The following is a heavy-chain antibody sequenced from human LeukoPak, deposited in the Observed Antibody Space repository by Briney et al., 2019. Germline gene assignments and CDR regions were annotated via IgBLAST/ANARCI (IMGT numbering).Heavy chain of an antibody. Sequence: SQTLSLTCTVSGGSISGGSYYWSWIRQPPGKGLEWIGYIYYSGSTNYNPSLKSRVTISVDTSKNQFSLKLSSVTAADTAVYYCARVPPSILWNYGYYGMDVWGQGTTVTVSS. CDR2: IYYSGST. CDR3: ARVPPSILWNYGYYGMDV. V-gene: IGHV4-61*01. J-gene: IGHJ6*02. D-gene: IGHD1-1*01. CDR1: GGSISGGSYY.